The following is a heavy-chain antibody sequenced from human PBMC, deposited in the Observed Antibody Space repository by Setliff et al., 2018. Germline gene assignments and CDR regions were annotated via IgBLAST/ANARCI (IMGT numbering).Heavy chain of an antibody. J-gene: IGHJ4*02. CDR2: IIPIFGTA. CDR1: GGTFSSYA. D-gene: IGHD5-18*01. CDR3: ARGYSYGYDSGYYLDY. Sequence: ASVKVSCKASGGTFSSYAISWVRQAPGQGLEWMGGIIPIFGTANYAQKFQGRVTITADESTSTAYMELSSLRSDDTAVYYCARGYSYGYDSGYYLDYWGQGTLVTVS. V-gene: IGHV1-69*13.